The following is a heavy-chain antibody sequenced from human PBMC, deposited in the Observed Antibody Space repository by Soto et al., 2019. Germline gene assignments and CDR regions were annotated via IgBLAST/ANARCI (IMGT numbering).Heavy chain of an antibody. Sequence: QVQLVQSGAEVKKPGSSVKVSCKASGGTFSSYTISWVRQAPGQGLEWMGRIIPILGIANYAQKFQGRVTITADKSTSKADMELSSLRSEDTAVYYCAEGGVGATQFDYWGQGTLVTVSS. CDR3: AEGGVGATQFDY. D-gene: IGHD1-26*01. CDR1: GGTFSSYT. J-gene: IGHJ4*02. V-gene: IGHV1-69*02. CDR2: IIPILGIA.